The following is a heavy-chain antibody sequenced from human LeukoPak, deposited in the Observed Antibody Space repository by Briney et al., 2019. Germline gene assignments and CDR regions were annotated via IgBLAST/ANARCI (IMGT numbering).Heavy chain of an antibody. Sequence: PGRSLRLSCAASGFTFNNYGMNWVRQAPGKGLEWVSVISYNGSTKYYADSVKGRFTISRDNSKNTLYLQMNSLRAEDTALYYCATVGFGELWSFQHWGQGTLVTVSS. V-gene: IGHV3-30*03. J-gene: IGHJ1*01. CDR2: ISYNGSTK. D-gene: IGHD3-10*01. CDR3: ATVGFGELWSFQH. CDR1: GFTFNNYG.